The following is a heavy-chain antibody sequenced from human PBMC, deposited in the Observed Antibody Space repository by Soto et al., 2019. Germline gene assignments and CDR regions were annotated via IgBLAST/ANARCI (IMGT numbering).Heavy chain of an antibody. CDR2: IEHNGNN. Sequence: SETLALTCAAYGGTFSGYFWTWVRQPPGKGLEWIGEIEHNGNNNINPALKSRVTMSVDTSKIQISLILTSVTAADTAVYFCARDLRYFPYWGQGTLVTVSS. CDR3: ARDLRYFPY. J-gene: IGHJ4*02. CDR1: GGTFSGYF. V-gene: IGHV4-34*01. D-gene: IGHD2-21*01.